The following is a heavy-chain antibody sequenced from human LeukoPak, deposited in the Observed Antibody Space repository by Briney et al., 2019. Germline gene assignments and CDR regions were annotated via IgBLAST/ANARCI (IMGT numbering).Heavy chain of an antibody. J-gene: IGHJ5*02. CDR2: INHSGST. Sequence: PSETLSLTCAVYGGSFSGYYWSWIRQPPGKGLEWIGEINHSGSTNYNPSLKRRVTISVDTSKNQFSLKLSSVTAADTAVYYCASRPYCSGGSCYSGRWFDPWGQGTLVTVSS. D-gene: IGHD2-15*01. CDR1: GGSFSGYY. CDR3: ASRPYCSGGSCYSGRWFDP. V-gene: IGHV4-34*01.